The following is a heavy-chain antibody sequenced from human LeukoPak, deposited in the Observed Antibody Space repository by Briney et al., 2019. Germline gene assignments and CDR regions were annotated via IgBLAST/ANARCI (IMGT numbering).Heavy chain of an antibody. CDR2: ISAYNGNT. D-gene: IGHD3-9*01. J-gene: IGHJ6*02. V-gene: IGHV1-18*01. CDR1: GYTFTSYG. Sequence: ASVKVSCKASGYTFTSYGISWVRQAPGQGLEWMGWISAYNGNTNYAQKLQGRVTMTTDTSTSTAYVELRSLRSDDTAVYYCARKYYDILTGPGGYYYCGMDVWGQGTTVTVSS. CDR3: ARKYYDILTGPGGYYYCGMDV.